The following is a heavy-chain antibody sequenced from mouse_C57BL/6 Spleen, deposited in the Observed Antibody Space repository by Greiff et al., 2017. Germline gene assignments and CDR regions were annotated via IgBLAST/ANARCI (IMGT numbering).Heavy chain of an antibody. V-gene: IGHV1-81*01. Sequence: QVQLKQSGAELARPGASVKLSCKASGYTFTSYGISWVKQRTGQGLEWIGEIYPRSGNTYYNEKFKGKATLTADKSSSTAYMELRSLTSEDSAVYFCARTGGYRRAYWGQGTLVTVSA. D-gene: IGHD3-1*01. CDR2: IYPRSGNT. CDR1: GYTFTSYG. CDR3: ARTGGYRRAY. J-gene: IGHJ3*01.